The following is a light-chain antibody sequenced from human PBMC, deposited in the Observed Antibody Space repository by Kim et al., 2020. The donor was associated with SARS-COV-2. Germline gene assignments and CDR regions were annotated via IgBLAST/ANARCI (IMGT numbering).Light chain of an antibody. V-gene: IGKV3-20*01. CDR1: QSVGSNY. CDR2: GAS. J-gene: IGKJ4*01. CDR3: HQYGRSFLT. Sequence: EIVLTQSPGTVSLSPGERATLSCRASQSVGSNYLAWYQQKPGQPPSLLIYGASRRATGVPDRFSGSGSGTDFALTISRLEPEDFAVYYCHQYGRSFLTLGGGTKLEI.